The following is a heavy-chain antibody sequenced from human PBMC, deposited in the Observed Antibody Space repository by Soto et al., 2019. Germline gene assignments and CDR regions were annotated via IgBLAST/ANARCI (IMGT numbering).Heavy chain of an antibody. CDR2: FDPEDGET. CDR1: GYTLTELS. CDR3: ATEXPRVVGATEHYYYYGMDV. Sequence: ASVKVSCKVSGYTLTELSMHWVRQAPGKGLEWMGGFDPEDGETIYAQKFQGRVTMTEDTSTDTAYMELSSLRSEDTAVYYCATEXPRVVGATEHYYYYGMDVWGQGTTVTVS. D-gene: IGHD1-26*01. J-gene: IGHJ6*02. V-gene: IGHV1-24*01.